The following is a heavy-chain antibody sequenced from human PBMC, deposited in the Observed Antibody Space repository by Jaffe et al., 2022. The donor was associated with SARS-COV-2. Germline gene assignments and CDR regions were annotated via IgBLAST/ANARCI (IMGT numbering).Heavy chain of an antibody. Sequence: EVQLVESGGGLVQPGGSLRLSCAASGFTFSSYSMNWVRQAPGKGLEWVSYISSSSSTIYYADSVKGRFTISRDNAKNSLYLQMNSLRAEDTAVYYCAREVVGESGSGSYYVPYYYYYYMDVWGKGTTVTVSS. J-gene: IGHJ6*03. V-gene: IGHV3-48*01. CDR2: ISSSSSTI. D-gene: IGHD3-10*01. CDR3: AREVVGESGSGSYYVPYYYYYYMDV. CDR1: GFTFSSYS.